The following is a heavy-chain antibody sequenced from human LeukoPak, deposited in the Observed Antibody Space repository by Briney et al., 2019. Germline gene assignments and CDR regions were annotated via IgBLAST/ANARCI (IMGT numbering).Heavy chain of an antibody. CDR3: ANSIDFDYGDYYFDY. Sequence: SETLSLTCTVSGGSISSGSYYWSWIRQPAGKGLEWIGRIYTSGSTNYNPSLKSRITISLETSKNQFSLKLSSVTAADTAVYYCANSIDFDYGDYYFDYWGQGALVTISS. J-gene: IGHJ4*02. CDR1: GGSISSGSYY. V-gene: IGHV4-61*02. D-gene: IGHD4-17*01. CDR2: IYTSGST.